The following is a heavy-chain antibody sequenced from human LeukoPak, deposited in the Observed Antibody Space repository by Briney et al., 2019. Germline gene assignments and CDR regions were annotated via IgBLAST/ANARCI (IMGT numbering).Heavy chain of an antibody. CDR3: ARGSKSYGDYIRSRIHYFDY. Sequence: GGSLRLSCAASGFTFSGSAMHWVRQPPGKGLEWVAVISYDGSNKYYADSVKGRFTISRDNSKNTLYLQMNSLRAEDTAVYYCARGSKSYGDYIRSRIHYFDYWGQGTLVTVSS. V-gene: IGHV3-30*04. CDR2: ISYDGSNK. J-gene: IGHJ4*02. D-gene: IGHD4-17*01. CDR1: GFTFSGSA.